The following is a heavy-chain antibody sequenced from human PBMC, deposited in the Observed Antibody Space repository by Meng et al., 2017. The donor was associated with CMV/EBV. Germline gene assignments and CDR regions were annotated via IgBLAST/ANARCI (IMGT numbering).Heavy chain of an antibody. Sequence: QGQLQGSGPGLVKPSETLSLTCSVSGGFFSGFFWTWIRQPAGKGLEWIGRIYSTGGTNYNPSFESRVTISLDGSNNQFSLKLNPVTAADTAIYYCARERGDDSGYNFDSWGQGTLVTVSS. CDR1: GGFFSGFF. CDR3: ARERGDDSGYNFDS. CDR2: IYSTGGT. D-gene: IGHD3-22*01. J-gene: IGHJ4*02. V-gene: IGHV4-4*07.